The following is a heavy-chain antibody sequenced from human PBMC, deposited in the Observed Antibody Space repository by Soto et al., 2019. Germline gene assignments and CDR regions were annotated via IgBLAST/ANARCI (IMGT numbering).Heavy chain of an antibody. CDR1: CGSSINFC. D-gene: IGHD3-10*01. Sequence: SQTISHTNTVACGSSINFCCSCIRQPPRKGLEWIGYIYYSGSTNYNPSLKSRVTISVDTSKNQFSLKLSSVTAVDTAVYYCARAPRGNYGYPSYFDYWGQGTLVTVSS. CDR2: IYYSGST. CDR3: ARAPRGNYGYPSYFDY. J-gene: IGHJ4*02. V-gene: IGHV4-59*01.